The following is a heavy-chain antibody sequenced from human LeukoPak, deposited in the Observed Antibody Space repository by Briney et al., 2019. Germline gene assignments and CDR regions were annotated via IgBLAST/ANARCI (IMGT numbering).Heavy chain of an antibody. CDR3: ARQPFYWDFDL. Sequence: TLSLTCTVSGGSISSGGYYWSWIRQHPGKGLEWIGYIHYSGSTYYNPSLKSRVTISVDTSKNQFSLKLSSVTAADTAVYYCARQPFYWDFDLWGRGTLVTVSS. D-gene: IGHD6-13*01. CDR1: GGSISSGGYY. J-gene: IGHJ2*01. V-gene: IGHV4-31*03. CDR2: IHYSGST.